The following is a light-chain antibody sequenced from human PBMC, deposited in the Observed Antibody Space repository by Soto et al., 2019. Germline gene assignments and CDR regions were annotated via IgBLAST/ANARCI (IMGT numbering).Light chain of an antibody. CDR2: WAS. V-gene: IGKV4-1*01. CDR3: QQYYSTPLLT. Sequence: DIVLTQSPDSLSVSLGERATINCKSSQSVLYSSKNKNYLAWYQQKPGQPPKLLIYWASTRESGVPDRFSGGGSWTDFTLTISSLQAEDVAVYYCQQYYSTPLLTFGGGTKVEIK. CDR1: QSVLYSSKNKNY. J-gene: IGKJ4*01.